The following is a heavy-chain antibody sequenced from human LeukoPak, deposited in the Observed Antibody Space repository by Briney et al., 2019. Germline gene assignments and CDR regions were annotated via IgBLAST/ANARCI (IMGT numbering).Heavy chain of an antibody. CDR3: ARNLDYGGRSNFDQ. CDR2: IKSDGSSI. J-gene: IGHJ4*02. V-gene: IGHV3-74*03. CDR1: GFTFSTYW. D-gene: IGHD4-23*01. Sequence: GGSLRLACAASGFTFSTYWMHWVRQAPGKGLVWVSRIKSDGSSIMYADSVRGRFTISRDNAKNTLYLQMNSLRAEDTAVYYCARNLDYGGRSNFDQRGQGTLVNVSS.